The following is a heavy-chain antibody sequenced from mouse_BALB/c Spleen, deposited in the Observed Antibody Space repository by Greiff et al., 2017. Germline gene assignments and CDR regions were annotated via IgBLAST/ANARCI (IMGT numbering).Heavy chain of an antibody. J-gene: IGHJ1*01. CDR3: ARSGYGNYWYFDV. Sequence: EVQLVESGGGLLRPGGSGKLSCAASGFTFSSFGLHWVRQAPEKGLEWVAYISSGSSTIYYADTVKGRFTISRDNPKNTLFLQVTSLRSEDTAMYYCARSGYGNYWYFDVWGAGTTVTVSS. D-gene: IGHD2-10*02. CDR2: ISSGSSTI. CDR1: GFTFSSFG. V-gene: IGHV5-17*02.